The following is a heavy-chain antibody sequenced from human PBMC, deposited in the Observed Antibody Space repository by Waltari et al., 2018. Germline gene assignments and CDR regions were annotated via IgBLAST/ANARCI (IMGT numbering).Heavy chain of an antibody. CDR1: GGSISSSSYY. Sequence: QLQLQESGPGLVKPSETLSLTCTVSGGSISSSSYYWGWIRQPPGKGLEWIGSIYYSGCTYCNPSVKSGGTRSVDTSKNQFSLKLSSGTAADTAVYYCARHPDYGGNSGVREDWGQGTLVTVSS. CDR3: ARHPDYGGNSGVRED. J-gene: IGHJ4*02. V-gene: IGHV4-39*01. D-gene: IGHD4-17*01. CDR2: IYYSGCT.